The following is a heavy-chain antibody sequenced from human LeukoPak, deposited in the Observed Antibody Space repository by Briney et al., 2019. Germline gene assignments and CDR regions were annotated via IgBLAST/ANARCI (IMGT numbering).Heavy chain of an antibody. CDR1: GYTFTSYG. CDR3: ARPTRYCSSTSCYSWFDP. V-gene: IGHV1-18*01. CDR2: ISAYNVNT. D-gene: IGHD2-2*02. J-gene: IGHJ5*02. Sequence: GASVKVSCKASGYTFTSYGISWVRQAPGQGLEWMGWISAYNVNTHYAQKLQGRVTITRDTSASTAYMELSSLRSEDTAVYYCARPTRYCSSTSCYSWFDPWGQGTLVTVSS.